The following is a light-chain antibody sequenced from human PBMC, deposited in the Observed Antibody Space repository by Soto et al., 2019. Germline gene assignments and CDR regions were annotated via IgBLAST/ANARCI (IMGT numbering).Light chain of an antibody. Sequence: EIVLTQSPGTLSLSPGERASLSCRASQSVSSTYLAWYQQKPGQAPRLLIYSASSRATGIPDRFSGSGSGTDFTLTINRLEPEDFAVYYCQQYGSSFTFGPGTKVDIK. CDR3: QQYGSSFT. CDR2: SAS. J-gene: IGKJ3*01. CDR1: QSVSSTY. V-gene: IGKV3-20*01.